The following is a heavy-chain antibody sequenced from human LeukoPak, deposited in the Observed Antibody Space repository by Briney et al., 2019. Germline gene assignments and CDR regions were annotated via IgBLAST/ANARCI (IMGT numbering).Heavy chain of an antibody. CDR3: ARELATLAAAGTLYYFDY. V-gene: IGHV3-66*01. D-gene: IGHD6-13*01. J-gene: IGHJ4*02. CDR1: GFTVSSNY. CDR2: IYSGGST. Sequence: PGGSLRLSCAASGFTVSSNYMSWVRQAPGKGLEWVSVIYSGGSTYYADSVKGRFTISRDNSKNTLYLQMNSLRAEDTAVYYCARELATLAAAGTLYYFDYWGQGTLVTVSS.